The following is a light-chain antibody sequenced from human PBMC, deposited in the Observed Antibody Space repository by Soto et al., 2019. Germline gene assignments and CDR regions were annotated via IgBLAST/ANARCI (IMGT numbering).Light chain of an antibody. CDR2: GAS. Sequence: EVVWPQSHATLSLSPGERATLSCRASQSVSSSYLAWYQQKPGQAPRLLIYGASSRATGIPDRFSGSGSGTDFTLTISRLEPEDFAVYYCQQYGSSPPLTFGGGTKVDIK. J-gene: IGKJ4*01. CDR1: QSVSSSY. CDR3: QQYGSSPPLT. V-gene: IGKV3-20*01.